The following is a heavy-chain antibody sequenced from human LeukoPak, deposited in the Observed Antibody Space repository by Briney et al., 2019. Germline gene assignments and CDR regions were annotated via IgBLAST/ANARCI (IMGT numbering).Heavy chain of an antibody. CDR2: IYYSGST. CDR3: ARVHLVRGVIEDNNWFDP. V-gene: IGHV4-39*07. CDR1: GGSISSSSYY. Sequence: SETLSLTCTVSGGSISSSSYYWGWIRQPPGKGLEWIGSIYYSGSTYYNPSLKSRVTISVDTSKNQFSLKLSSVTAADTAVYYCARVHLVRGVIEDNNWFDPWGQGTLVTVSS. J-gene: IGHJ5*02. D-gene: IGHD3-10*01.